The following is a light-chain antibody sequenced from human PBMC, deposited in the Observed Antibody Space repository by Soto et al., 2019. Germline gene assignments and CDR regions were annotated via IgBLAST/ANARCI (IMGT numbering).Light chain of an antibody. CDR2: WAS. CDR1: QSVLYSSNNKNY. CDR3: QQRNVWPPVT. Sequence: DILRNQSPDSLAVSLGERATINCKSSQSVLYSSNNKNYLAWYQQKPGQPPKLLIYWASTRESGVPDRFSGSGSGTDFTLTISSLQAEDVAVYYCQQRNVWPPVTFGQGTRLEIK. J-gene: IGKJ5*01. V-gene: IGKV4-1*01.